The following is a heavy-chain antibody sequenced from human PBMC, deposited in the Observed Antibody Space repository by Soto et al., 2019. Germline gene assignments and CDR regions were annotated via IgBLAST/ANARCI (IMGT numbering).Heavy chain of an antibody. CDR3: ARGRVMYYYDSSGYYGPYFDY. Sequence: QVQLQDSGPGLVKPSQTLSLTCTVSGGSISSGDYYWSWIRQPPGKGLEWIGYIYYSGSTYYNPSLKSRVTISVDTSKNQFSLKLSSVTAADTAVYYCARGRVMYYYDSSGYYGPYFDYWGQGTLVTVSS. V-gene: IGHV4-30-4*01. J-gene: IGHJ4*02. CDR1: GGSISSGDYY. D-gene: IGHD3-22*01. CDR2: IYYSGST.